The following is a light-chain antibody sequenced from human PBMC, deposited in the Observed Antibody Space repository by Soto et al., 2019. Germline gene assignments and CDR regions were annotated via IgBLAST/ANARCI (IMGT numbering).Light chain of an antibody. J-gene: IGKJ5*01. CDR3: QQRSNWPPIT. Sequence: EFTQSPSTLSLSPGERATLSCRASQSVNSYLVWYQQKPGQAPRLLIYDASNRATGIPARFSGSGSGTDFTLTISSLEPEDFAVYYCQQRSNWPPITFGQGTRLEI. V-gene: IGKV3-11*01. CDR2: DAS. CDR1: QSVNSY.